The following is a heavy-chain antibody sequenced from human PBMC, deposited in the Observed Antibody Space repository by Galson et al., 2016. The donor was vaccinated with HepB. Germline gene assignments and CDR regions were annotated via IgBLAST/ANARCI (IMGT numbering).Heavy chain of an antibody. CDR3: ARDPAAYN. V-gene: IGHV3-23*01. CDR1: GFTFGDYA. Sequence: SLRLSCACSGFTFGDYAMSWFRQAPGKGLEWLSSITDTGDTTFYADSVKGRFTISRDNSKNTLYLQMNTLRVEDTAVYYCARDPAAYNWGQGILVTVSS. J-gene: IGHJ4*02. D-gene: IGHD2-21*01. CDR2: ITDTGDTT.